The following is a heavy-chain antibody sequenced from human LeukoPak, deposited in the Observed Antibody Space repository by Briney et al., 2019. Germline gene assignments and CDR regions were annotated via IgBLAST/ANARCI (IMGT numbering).Heavy chain of an antibody. CDR1: GFTFSSYW. D-gene: IGHD6-13*01. V-gene: IGHV3-7*01. Sequence: GGSLRLSCAASGFTFSSYWTSWVRQAPGKGLEWVANIKQDGSEKYYVDSVKGRFTISRDNAKNSLYLQMNSLRAEDTAVYYCARNPGIAAAGTREYYYYMDVWGKGTTVTVSS. J-gene: IGHJ6*03. CDR3: ARNPGIAAAGTREYYYYMDV. CDR2: IKQDGSEK.